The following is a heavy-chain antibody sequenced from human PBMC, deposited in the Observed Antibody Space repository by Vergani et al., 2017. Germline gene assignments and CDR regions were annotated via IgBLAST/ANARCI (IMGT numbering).Heavy chain of an antibody. CDR3: AAGGSFDI. J-gene: IGHJ3*02. CDR2: NSSSSSDI. CDR1: GFTFRCYS. V-gene: IGHV3-21*01. D-gene: IGHD3-16*01. Sequence: EVQLVESGGGLVKPGGSLSLSCAAFGFTFRCYSMNWARQAPGKGLEWVSSNSSSSSDIYYADSVKGLFTISRDNANNSLYRQMNSLRAEDTAVYYCAAGGSFDIWGQGTMVTVSS.